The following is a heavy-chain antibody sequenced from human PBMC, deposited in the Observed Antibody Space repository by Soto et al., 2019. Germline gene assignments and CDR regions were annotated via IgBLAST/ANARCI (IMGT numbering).Heavy chain of an antibody. D-gene: IGHD4-17*01. CDR3: ARLFGDYVLGFDP. CDR1: GGSISSSSYY. V-gene: IGHV4-39*01. J-gene: IGHJ5*02. CDR2: IYYSGST. Sequence: PSETLSLTCTVSGGSISSSSYYWGWIRQPPGKGLEWIGSIYYSGSTYYNPSLKSRVTISVDTSKNQFSLKLSSVTAADTAVYYCARLFGDYVLGFDPWGQGTRVTVS.